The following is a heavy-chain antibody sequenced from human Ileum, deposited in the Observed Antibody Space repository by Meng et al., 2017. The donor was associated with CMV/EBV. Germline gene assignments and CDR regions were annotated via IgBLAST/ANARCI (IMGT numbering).Heavy chain of an antibody. D-gene: IGHD6-19*01. CDR2: INPSNGDT. CDR3: AREGFSSGWSHFDS. J-gene: IGHJ4*02. CDR1: GYTCPFNA. Sequence: SGYTCPFNAMHWVRQAPGLRLEWIAWINPSNGDTEYSLKFQDRLTITVDTSANTASMELSSLRSEDTAVYYCAREGFSSGWSHFDSWGQGALVTVSS. V-gene: IGHV1-3*01.